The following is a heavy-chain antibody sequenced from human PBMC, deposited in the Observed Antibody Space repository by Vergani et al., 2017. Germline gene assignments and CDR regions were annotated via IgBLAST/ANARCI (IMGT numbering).Heavy chain of an antibody. CDR1: GFTFSSYS. Sequence: EVQLVESGGGLVKPGGSLRLSCAASGFTFSSYSMNWVRQAPEKGLEWVSSISSSSSYIYYADSVKGRFTISRDNAKNSLYLQMNSLRAEDTAVYYCARSYCSSSTCYPHPWGQGTLVTVSS. V-gene: IGHV3-21*01. CDR3: ARSYCSSSTCYPHP. J-gene: IGHJ5*02. D-gene: IGHD2-2*01. CDR2: ISSSSSYI.